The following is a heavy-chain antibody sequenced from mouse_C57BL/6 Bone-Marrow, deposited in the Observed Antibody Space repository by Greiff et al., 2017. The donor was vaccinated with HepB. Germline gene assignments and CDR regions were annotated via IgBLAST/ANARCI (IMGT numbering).Heavy chain of an antibody. CDR2: ISYDGSN. V-gene: IGHV3-6*01. D-gene: IGHD1-1*01. CDR3: AITTVVATDY. CDR1: GYSITSGYY. J-gene: IGHJ4*01. Sequence: EVKLQESGPGLVKPSQSLSLTCSVTGYSITSGYYWNWIRQFPGNKLEWMGYISYDGSNNYNPSFKNQISITRDTSKNQFFLKLNSVTTEDTATYYCAITTVVATDYWGQGTSVTVSS.